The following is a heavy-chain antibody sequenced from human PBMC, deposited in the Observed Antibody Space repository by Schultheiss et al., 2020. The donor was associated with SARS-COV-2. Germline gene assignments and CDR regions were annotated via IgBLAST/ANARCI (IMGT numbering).Heavy chain of an antibody. J-gene: IGHJ5*02. Sequence: SVKVSCKASGGTFSSSAIRWVRQAPGQGLEWMGGIIPVFGTTNYAQNFQGRVTITADESTNTAYMELSSLRSEDTAVYYCARDRNNWRACWLDPWGQGTLVTVSS. CDR3: ARDRNNWRACWLDP. CDR2: IIPVFGTT. V-gene: IGHV1-69*13. D-gene: IGHD1-20*01. CDR1: GGTFSSSA.